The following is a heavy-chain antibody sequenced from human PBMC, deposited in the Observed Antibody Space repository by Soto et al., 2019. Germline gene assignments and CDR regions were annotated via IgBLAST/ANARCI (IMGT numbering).Heavy chain of an antibody. V-gene: IGHV3-33*01. CDR3: VRGPWLVGDVTSFDY. Sequence: GGSLRLSCAASGFHFGTYGMHWVRQAPGKGLEWVALIWNHGREDSYADSVKGRFTISRDNSKNTLWLQMNSLRDDDTAVYYCVRGPWLVGDVTSFDYWGQGSLVTVSS. CDR1: GFHFGTYG. CDR2: IWNHGRED. J-gene: IGHJ4*02. D-gene: IGHD6-19*01.